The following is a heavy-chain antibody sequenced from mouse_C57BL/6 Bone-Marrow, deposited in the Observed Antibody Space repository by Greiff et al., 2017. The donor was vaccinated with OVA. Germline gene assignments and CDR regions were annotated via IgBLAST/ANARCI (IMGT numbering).Heavy chain of an antibody. CDR3: ERETFYYGSSYVNWYFDV. D-gene: IGHD1-1*01. CDR1: GYTFTSYW. Sequence: QVQLQQPGAELVRPGSSVKLSCKASGYTFTSYWMHWVKQRPIQGLEWIGNIDPSDSETHYNQKFKDKATLTVDKSSSTAYMQLSSLTSEDSAVYYFERETFYYGSSYVNWYFDVWGTGTTVTVSS. J-gene: IGHJ1*03. V-gene: IGHV1-52*01. CDR2: IDPSDSET.